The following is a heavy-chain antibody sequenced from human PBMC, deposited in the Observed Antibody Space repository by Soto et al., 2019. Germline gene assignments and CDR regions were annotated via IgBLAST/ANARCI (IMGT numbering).Heavy chain of an antibody. V-gene: IGHV1-69*13. CDR3: ARSQWELTSLYYYYGMDV. J-gene: IGHJ6*02. D-gene: IGHD1-26*01. CDR1: GGTFSIYA. CDR2: IIPIFGTA. Sequence: SVKVSCKASGGTFSIYAISWVLQSPLRGLDGMGGIIPIFGTANYAQKFQGRVTITADESTSTAYMELSSLRSEDTAVYYCARSQWELTSLYYYYGMDVWGQGTTVTVSS.